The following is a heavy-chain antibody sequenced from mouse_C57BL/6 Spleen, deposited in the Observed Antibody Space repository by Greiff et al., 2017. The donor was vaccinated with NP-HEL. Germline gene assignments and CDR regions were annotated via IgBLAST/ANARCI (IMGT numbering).Heavy chain of an antibody. CDR1: GFTFSDYY. Sequence: EVQVVESEGGLVQPGSSMKLSCTASGFTFSDYYMAWVRQVPEKGLEWVANINYDGSSTYYLDSLKSRFIISRDNAKNILYLQMSSLKSEDTATYYCARDGNDAMDYWGQGTSVTVSS. D-gene: IGHD2-2*01. CDR2: INYDGSST. V-gene: IGHV5-16*01. CDR3: ARDGNDAMDY. J-gene: IGHJ4*01.